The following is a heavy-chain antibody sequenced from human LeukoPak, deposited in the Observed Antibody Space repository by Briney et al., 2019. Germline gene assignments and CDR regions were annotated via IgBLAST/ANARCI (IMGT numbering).Heavy chain of an antibody. D-gene: IGHD2-8*01. Sequence: GGSLRLSCEDSGFTFDDYAVHRVPQTPGKRLDWVSLISGDGGSPEYTDSVKGRFTISRDNSNNSLYLQMNSLRTEDTALHFCARDRRCTNSNCYGPFDYWGHGALVTVSS. CDR3: ARDRRCTNSNCYGPFDY. V-gene: IGHV3-43*02. CDR2: ISGDGGSP. CDR1: GFTFDDYA. J-gene: IGHJ4*01.